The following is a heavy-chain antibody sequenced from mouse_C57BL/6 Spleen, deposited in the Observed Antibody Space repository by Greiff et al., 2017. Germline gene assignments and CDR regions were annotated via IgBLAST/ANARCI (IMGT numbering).Heavy chain of an antibody. CDR1: GYSFTSYY. CDR2: IYPGSGNN. D-gene: IGHD1-1*01. J-gene: IGHJ2*01. V-gene: IGHV1-66*01. Sequence: QVQLQQSGPELVKPGASVKISCKASGYSFTSYYIHWVKQRPGQGLEWIGWIYPGSGNNKYNEKFKGKATLTADTSSSTAYMQLSSLTSEDSAVYYCARALYYGSSYFDYWGQGTTLTVSS. CDR3: ARALYYGSSYFDY.